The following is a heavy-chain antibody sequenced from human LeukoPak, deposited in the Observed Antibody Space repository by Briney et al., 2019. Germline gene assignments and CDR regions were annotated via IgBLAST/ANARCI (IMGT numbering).Heavy chain of an antibody. CDR2: IKQDGSEK. D-gene: IGHD4-17*01. CDR1: GFTFSSYW. CDR3: AKEIYGDSTGGRFQY. V-gene: IGHV3-7*03. J-gene: IGHJ1*01. Sequence: PGGSLRLSCAASGFTFSSYWMSWVRQAPGKGLEWVANIKQDGSEKYYVDSVKGRFTISRDNSKNTLYLQMNSLRAEDTAVYYCAKEIYGDSTGGRFQYWGQGTLVTVSS.